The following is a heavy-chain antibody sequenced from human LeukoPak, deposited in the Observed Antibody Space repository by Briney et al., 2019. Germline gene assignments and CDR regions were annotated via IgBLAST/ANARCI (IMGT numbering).Heavy chain of an antibody. CDR2: IKQDGSEK. J-gene: IGHJ4*02. CDR1: GFTFSSYW. Sequence: PGGSRTLSWAASGFTFSSYWMSWVSQAPGKGMDWVANIKQDGSEKYYVDSVKGRFTISRDNAKNSLYLQMNSLRAEDTAVYYCARDLSGYSYGSPVDYWGQGTLVTVSS. D-gene: IGHD5-18*01. CDR3: ARDLSGYSYGSPVDY. V-gene: IGHV3-7*01.